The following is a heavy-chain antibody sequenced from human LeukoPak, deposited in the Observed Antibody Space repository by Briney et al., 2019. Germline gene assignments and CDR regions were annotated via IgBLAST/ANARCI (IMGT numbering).Heavy chain of an antibody. CDR2: INPNSGGT. Sequence: ASVKVSCKASGYTFTGYYMHWVRQAPGQGLEWMGWINPNSGGTNYAQKVQGRVTMTRDTSISTAYMELSRLRSDDTAVYYCARVVGSWYELDYWGQGTLVTVSS. D-gene: IGHD6-13*01. CDR3: ARVVGSWYELDY. J-gene: IGHJ4*02. V-gene: IGHV1-2*02. CDR1: GYTFTGYY.